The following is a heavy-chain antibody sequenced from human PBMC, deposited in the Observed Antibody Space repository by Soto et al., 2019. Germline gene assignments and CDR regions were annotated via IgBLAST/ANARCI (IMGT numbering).Heavy chain of an antibody. CDR2: IYYSGST. J-gene: IGHJ3*02. D-gene: IGHD3-22*01. Sequence: KPSETLSLTCSVSGGSISSGGYYWSWIRQHPGKGLEWIGYIYYSGSTYYNPSLKSRVTISVDTSKNQFSLKLSSVTAADTAVYYCARDRVTMIVGKAFDIWGQGTMVTVSS. CDR3: ARDRVTMIVGKAFDI. CDR1: GGSISSGGYY. V-gene: IGHV4-31*03.